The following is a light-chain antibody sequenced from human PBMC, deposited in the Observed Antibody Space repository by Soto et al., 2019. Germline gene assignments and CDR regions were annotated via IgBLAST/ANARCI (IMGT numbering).Light chain of an antibody. Sequence: DIMMTQSPDSLAVSLGERATINCKSSQSVLYSPNNKNYLTWYQHKPGQPPKLLIYWASTRESGVPDRFSGSGSGTDFTLTISGLQAEDVAVYYCQHYYSTPYTFGQGTKLEIK. V-gene: IGKV4-1*01. CDR2: WAS. CDR1: QSVLYSPNNKNY. CDR3: QHYYSTPYT. J-gene: IGKJ2*01.